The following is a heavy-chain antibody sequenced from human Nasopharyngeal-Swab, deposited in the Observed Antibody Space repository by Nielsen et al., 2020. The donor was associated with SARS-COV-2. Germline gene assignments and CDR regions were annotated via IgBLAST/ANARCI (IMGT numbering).Heavy chain of an antibody. J-gene: IGHJ5*02. V-gene: IGHV4-31*02. CDR3: ARGKVGATLVAGRTRPENWFDP. D-gene: IGHD1-26*01. Sequence: RQAPGKGLEWIGDIYNSGSTYYNPSLKSRVTISVDTSKNQFSLKLSSVTAADTAVYYCARGKVGATLVAGRTRPENWFDPWGQGTLVTVSS. CDR2: IYNSGST.